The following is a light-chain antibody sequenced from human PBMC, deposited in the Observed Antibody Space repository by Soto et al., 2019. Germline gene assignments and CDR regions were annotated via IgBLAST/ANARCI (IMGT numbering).Light chain of an antibody. J-gene: IGKJ3*01. CDR2: DAS. CDR1: QSVSSY. Sequence: EIVLTQSQATLYLSPGERATLSCRASQSVSSYLGWSQQKPGKAPRLLIYDASNRATGIPARFSGSGSGTDFTLTISSLEPEDFAVYYCQQRSNWPFTFVPGTKVDIK. CDR3: QQRSNWPFT. V-gene: IGKV3-11*01.